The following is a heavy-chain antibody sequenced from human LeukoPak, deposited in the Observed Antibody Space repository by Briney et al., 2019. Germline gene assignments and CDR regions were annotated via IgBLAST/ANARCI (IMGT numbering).Heavy chain of an antibody. J-gene: IGHJ4*01. CDR3: ARDRNWLLYDY. CDR2: IKPDRSTP. D-gene: IGHD3-9*01. Sequence: GGSLRLSCAASGFTLSRYSMHWVRQAPGKGLVWVSRIKPDRSTPHYADSVKGRFTISRDITKNTLSLQMHSLRVEDTAVYYCARDRNWLLYDYLGQGALVTVSS. CDR1: GFTLSRYS. V-gene: IGHV3-74*01.